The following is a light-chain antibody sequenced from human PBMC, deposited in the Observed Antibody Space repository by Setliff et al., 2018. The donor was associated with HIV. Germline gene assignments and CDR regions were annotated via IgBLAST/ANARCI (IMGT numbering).Light chain of an antibody. V-gene: IGLV2-14*01. CDR3: SSHTGRSTFV. CDR2: DVS. Sequence: QSVLAQPASVSGSPGQSITISCTGISSDVGNYNYVSWYQEHPGKAPKLMIYDVSKRPSGVSNRFSGSKSGNTASLTISGLQAEDEADYRCSSHTGRSTFVFGTGTKVTVL. J-gene: IGLJ1*01. CDR1: SSDVGNYNY.